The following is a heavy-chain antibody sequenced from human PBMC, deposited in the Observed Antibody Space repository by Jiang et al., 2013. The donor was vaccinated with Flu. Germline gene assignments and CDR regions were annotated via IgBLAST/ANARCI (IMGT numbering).Heavy chain of an antibody. Sequence: RQMPGKGLEWMGIIYPGDSDTRYSPSFQGQVTISADKSISTAYLQWSSLKASDTAMYYCARGDDSSGYYYDWYFDLWGRGTLVTVSS. CDR3: ARGDDSSGYYYDWYFDL. D-gene: IGHD3-22*01. V-gene: IGHV5-51*01. J-gene: IGHJ2*01. CDR2: IYPGDSDT.